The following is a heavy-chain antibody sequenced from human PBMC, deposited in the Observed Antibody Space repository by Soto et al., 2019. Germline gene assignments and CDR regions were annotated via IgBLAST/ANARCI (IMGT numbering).Heavy chain of an antibody. CDR3: ARAVGAKFGSWFDP. V-gene: IGHV1-18*01. D-gene: IGHD1-26*01. Sequence: QLVQSGPEVKKPGASVKVSCKASSYTFTDYGVSWVRQAPGQGLEWMGYISPYNGDTKYAQNLQGRVTMTTDTSTSTAYMELRSLTSDDTAIYYCARAVGAKFGSWFDPWGQGTLVTVSS. CDR2: ISPYNGDT. J-gene: IGHJ5*02. CDR1: SYTFTDYG.